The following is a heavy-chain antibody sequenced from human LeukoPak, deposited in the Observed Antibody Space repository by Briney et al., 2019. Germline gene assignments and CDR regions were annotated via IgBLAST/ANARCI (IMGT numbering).Heavy chain of an antibody. D-gene: IGHD3-9*01. CDR2: INPSSGTT. CDR1: GYNITTYF. J-gene: IGHJ6*03. Sequence: ASVKVSCKASGYNITTYFMHWVRQAPGQGLEWMGIINPSSGTTSYAQKSQGRVTMTRDTSRTTVYMELSSLRSEDTAVYYCARGSMYYDILAGYYTSGYYMDVWGKGTTVIISS. V-gene: IGHV1-46*01. CDR3: ARGSMYYDILAGYYTSGYYMDV.